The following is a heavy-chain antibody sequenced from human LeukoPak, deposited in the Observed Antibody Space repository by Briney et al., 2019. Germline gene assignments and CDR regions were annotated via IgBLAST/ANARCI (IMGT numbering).Heavy chain of an antibody. J-gene: IGHJ4*02. CDR3: VRQRRYCSGDSCYQRTFDY. V-gene: IGHV3-7*01. Sequence: PGGSLRLSCAASGFTFSNYWMSWVCQAPGKGLEWVANIKQDGSEKSYVGSVMGRFTISRDNAKNSLYMQMNSLRAEDTAVYYCVRQRRYCSGDSCYQRTFDYWGQGTLVTVSS. CDR2: IKQDGSEK. CDR1: GFTFSNYW. D-gene: IGHD2-15*01.